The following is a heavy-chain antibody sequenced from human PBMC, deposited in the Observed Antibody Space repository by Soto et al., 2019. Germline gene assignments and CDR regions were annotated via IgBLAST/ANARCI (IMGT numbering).Heavy chain of an antibody. CDR3: ARESANYYYYGMDV. D-gene: IGHD6-25*01. V-gene: IGHV4-59*01. J-gene: IGHJ6*02. Sequence: SETLSLTCTVSGGSISSYYWSWIRQPPGKGLEWIGYIYYSGSTNYNPSLKSRVTISVDTSKNQFSLKLSSVTAADTAVYYCARESANYYYYGMDVWGQGTTVTVSS. CDR2: IYYSGST. CDR1: GGSISSYY.